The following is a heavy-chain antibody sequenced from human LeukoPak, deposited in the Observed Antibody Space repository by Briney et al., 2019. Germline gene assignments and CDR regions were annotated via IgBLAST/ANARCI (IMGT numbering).Heavy chain of an antibody. V-gene: IGHV3-23*01. CDR3: AKQLGYCSDGSCFFPY. Sequence: GGSLRLSCAASGFSFSTYAMSWVRQAPGKGLEWVSAISNNGGYTYYADSVQGRFTISRDNSKSTLCLQMNSLRAEDTAVYYCAKQLGYCSDGSCFFPYWGQGTLVTVSS. J-gene: IGHJ4*02. CDR2: ISNNGGYT. CDR1: GFSFSTYA. D-gene: IGHD2-15*01.